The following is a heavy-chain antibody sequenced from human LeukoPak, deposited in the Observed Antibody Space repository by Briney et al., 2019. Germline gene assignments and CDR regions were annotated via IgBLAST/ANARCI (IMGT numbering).Heavy chain of an antibody. D-gene: IGHD1-26*01. J-gene: IGHJ4*02. CDR1: GFTFSSYA. CDR3: ASRPPSETYFAVFDY. V-gene: IGHV3-23*01. CDR2: ISGSGGST. Sequence: GGSLRLSCAASGFTFSSYAMSWVRQAPGKGLEWVSAISGSGGSTYYADSVKGRFTISRDNSKNTLYLQMNSLRAEDTAVYYCASRPPSETYFAVFDYWGQGTLVTVSS.